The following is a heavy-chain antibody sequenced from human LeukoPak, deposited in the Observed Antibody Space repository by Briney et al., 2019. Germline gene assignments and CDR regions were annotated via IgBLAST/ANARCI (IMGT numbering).Heavy chain of an antibody. Sequence: AASVQVSCKASGYTFTSYDINWVRQATGQGLEWMGWMNPNSGNTGYAQKFQGRVTMTRNTSISTAYMELSSLRSEDTAVYYCARSKGSYYKGEYYFDYWGQGTLVTVSS. CDR3: ARSKGSYYKGEYYFDY. J-gene: IGHJ4*02. CDR1: GYTFTSYD. D-gene: IGHD3-10*01. CDR2: MNPNSGNT. V-gene: IGHV1-8*01.